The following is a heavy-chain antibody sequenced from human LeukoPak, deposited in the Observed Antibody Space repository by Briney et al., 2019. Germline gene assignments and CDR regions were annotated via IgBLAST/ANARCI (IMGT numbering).Heavy chain of an antibody. Sequence: SETLSLTCTVSGGSISTYYWSWIRQPPGKGLEWIAYIYYSGSTNYNPSLKSRVTISVDTSKNQFSLKLSSVTAADTAVYYCARFRGSYYNFDYWGQGTLVTVSS. CDR3: ARFRGSYYNFDY. V-gene: IGHV4-59*01. CDR1: GGSISTYY. CDR2: IYYSGST. D-gene: IGHD1-26*01. J-gene: IGHJ4*02.